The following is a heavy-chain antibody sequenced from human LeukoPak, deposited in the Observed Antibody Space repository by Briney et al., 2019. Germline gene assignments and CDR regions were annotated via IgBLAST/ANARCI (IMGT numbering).Heavy chain of an antibody. V-gene: IGHV3-21*01. CDR3: ARDLAFYYYDSSGYFGAFDI. Sequence: GGSLRLSCAASGFTVSNNYMNWVRQAPGKGLEWVSSIISSSGYIHYADSVRGRFTISRDNAKNSLYLQMNSLRAEDTAVYYCARDLAFYYYDSSGYFGAFDIWGQGTMVTVSS. CDR1: GFTVSNNY. J-gene: IGHJ3*02. D-gene: IGHD3-22*01. CDR2: IISSSGYI.